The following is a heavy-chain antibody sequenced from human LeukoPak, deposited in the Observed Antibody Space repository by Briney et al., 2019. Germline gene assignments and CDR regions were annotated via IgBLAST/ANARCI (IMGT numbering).Heavy chain of an antibody. CDR3: ARERGGGRVTDFDY. CDR1: GGSISSYY. D-gene: IGHD2-15*01. CDR2: IYTSGST. Sequence: SETLSLTCTVSGGSISSYYWSWIRQPAGKGLEWIGRIYTSGSTNYNPSLKSRVTMSVGTSKNQFSLKLSSVTAADTAVYYCARERGGGRVTDFDYWGQGTLVTVSS. V-gene: IGHV4-4*07. J-gene: IGHJ4*02.